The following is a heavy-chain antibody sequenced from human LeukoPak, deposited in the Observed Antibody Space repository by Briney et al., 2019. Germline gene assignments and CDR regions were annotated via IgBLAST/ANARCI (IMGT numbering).Heavy chain of an antibody. CDR2: INAGNGNT. J-gene: IGHJ4*02. CDR3: ARDLVTMVRGVRRDDRHFDY. D-gene: IGHD3-10*01. CDR1: GYTFTSYD. V-gene: IGHV1-3*01. Sequence: ASVKVSCKASGYTFTSYDINWVRQATGQRLEWMGWINAGNGNTKYSQKFQGRVTITRDTSASTAYMELSSLRSEDTAVYYCARDLVTMVRGVRRDDRHFDYWGQGTLVTVSS.